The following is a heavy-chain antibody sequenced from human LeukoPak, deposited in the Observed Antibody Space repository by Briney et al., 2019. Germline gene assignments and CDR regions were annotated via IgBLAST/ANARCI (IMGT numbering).Heavy chain of an antibody. V-gene: IGHV4-34*01. D-gene: IGHD1-26*01. Sequence: SETLSLTCAVPDGSFSGYYWSWIRQSPGKGPEWIGEINHSGSTNYQPCLKSRVSISVDTSKKQFSLNLTSVTAADTAVYYCAGRVGVTIWTGMEFWGQGILVTVSS. CDR1: DGSFSGYY. CDR3: AGRVGVTIWTGMEF. CDR2: INHSGST. J-gene: IGHJ4*02.